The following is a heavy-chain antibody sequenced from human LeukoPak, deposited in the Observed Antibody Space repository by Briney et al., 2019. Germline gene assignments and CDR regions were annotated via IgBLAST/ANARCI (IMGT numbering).Heavy chain of an antibody. CDR1: GFTFSNYW. CDR2: IKHDGSDK. V-gene: IGHV3-7*01. Sequence: PGGSLRLSCSASGFTFSNYWMTWVRQSPGKGLEWVAIIKHDGSDKYCVESVKGRFTISRDNAKNSLYLQMSSLRAEDTAVYYCARGGHRQKEFWGQGTLVTVSS. CDR3: ARGGHRQKEF. J-gene: IGHJ4*02. D-gene: IGHD3-10*01.